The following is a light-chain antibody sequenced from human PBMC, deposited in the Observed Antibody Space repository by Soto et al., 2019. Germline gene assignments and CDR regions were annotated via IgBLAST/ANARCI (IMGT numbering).Light chain of an antibody. J-gene: IGKJ2*01. CDR1: QSVSSSY. CDR2: GAS. V-gene: IGKV3-20*01. Sequence: EIVLTQSPGTLSLSPGERATLSCRASQSVSSSYLAWYQQKPDPAPRLLIYGASSRATGTPDRFSGSGSGTDFTLTIRRLEPEDFAVYYCQQYPGYTFGQGTKLEIK. CDR3: QQYPGYT.